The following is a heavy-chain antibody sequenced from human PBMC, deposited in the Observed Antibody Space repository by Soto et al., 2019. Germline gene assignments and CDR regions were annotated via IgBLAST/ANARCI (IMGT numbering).Heavy chain of an antibody. J-gene: IGHJ4*02. CDR3: ASALTLGGDSY. Sequence: QVQLVESGGGVVQPGRSLRLSCAASGFTFSSYAMHWVRQAPGKGLEWVAVISYDGSNKYYADSVKGRFTISRDNSKNTLYLQMNSLRAEDTAVYYCASALTLGGDSYWGQGTLVTVSS. D-gene: IGHD3-10*01. V-gene: IGHV3-30-3*01. CDR1: GFTFSSYA. CDR2: ISYDGSNK.